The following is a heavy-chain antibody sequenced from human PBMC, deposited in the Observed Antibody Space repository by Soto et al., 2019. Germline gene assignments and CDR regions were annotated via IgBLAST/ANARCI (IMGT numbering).Heavy chain of an antibody. D-gene: IGHD2-15*01. CDR2: ISYDGSNK. V-gene: IGHV3-30-3*01. Sequence: PGGSLRLSCAASGFTFSSYAMHWVRQAPGKGPEWVAVISYDGSNKYYADSVKGRFTISRDNSKNTLYLQMNSLRAEDTAVYYCARDQIRVAATSGDYYYYGMDVWGQGTTVTVSS. J-gene: IGHJ6*02. CDR1: GFTFSSYA. CDR3: ARDQIRVAATSGDYYYYGMDV.